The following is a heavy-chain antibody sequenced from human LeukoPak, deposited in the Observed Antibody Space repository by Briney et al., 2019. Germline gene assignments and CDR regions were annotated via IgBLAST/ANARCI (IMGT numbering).Heavy chain of an antibody. D-gene: IGHD5-18*01. CDR3: ARTGTVDTDMHYMDV. J-gene: IGHJ6*03. Sequence: SVKVSCKASGGTFSSYAISWVRQAPGQGLEWMGGIIPIFGTANYAQKFQGRVTITADESTGTAYMELSSLRSEGTAVYYCARTGTVDTDMHYMDVWGKGTTVTVSS. CDR2: IIPIFGTA. V-gene: IGHV1-69*13. CDR1: GGTFSSYA.